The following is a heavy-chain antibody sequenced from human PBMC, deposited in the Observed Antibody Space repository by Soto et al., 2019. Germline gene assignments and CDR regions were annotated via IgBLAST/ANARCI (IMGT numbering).Heavy chain of an antibody. CDR3: AKFARSDLEWLLYGALYYGMDV. CDR2: ISGSGGST. Sequence: PGGSLRLSCAASGFTFSRYAMSWVRQAPGKGLEWVSAISGSGGSTYYADSVKGRFTISRDNSKNTLYLQMNSLRAEDTAVYYSAKFARSDLEWLLYGALYYGMDVWGQGTTVTVSS. D-gene: IGHD3-3*01. V-gene: IGHV3-23*01. CDR1: GFTFSRYA. J-gene: IGHJ6*02.